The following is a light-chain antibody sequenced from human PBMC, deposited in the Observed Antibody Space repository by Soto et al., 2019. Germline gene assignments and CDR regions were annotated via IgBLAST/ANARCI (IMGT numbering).Light chain of an antibody. CDR3: QQYNNWPYT. CDR1: QDISGN. CDR2: GAS. Sequence: IVMTQSPATLSVSPGERSTLSCRASQDISGNLAWYQQKPGQAPRLIIFGASTRATGIPPRFRGSGSRTEFTLTISSLQSEDFAVYYCQQYNNWPYTFGQGTKVDIK. V-gene: IGKV3-15*01. J-gene: IGKJ2*01.